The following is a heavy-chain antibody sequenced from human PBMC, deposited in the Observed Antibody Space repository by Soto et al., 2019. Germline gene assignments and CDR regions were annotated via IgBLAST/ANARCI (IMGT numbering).Heavy chain of an antibody. CDR1: GFTFSSYG. D-gene: IGHD5-12*01. Sequence: GGSLRLSCAAPGFTFSSYGMHWVRQAPGKGLEWVAVIWYDGSNKYYADSVKGRFTISRDNSKNTLYLQMNSLRAEDTAVYYCRVMATNDPWYFDYWGQGTLVTVSS. J-gene: IGHJ4*02. V-gene: IGHV3-33*01. CDR2: IWYDGSNK. CDR3: RVMATNDPWYFDY.